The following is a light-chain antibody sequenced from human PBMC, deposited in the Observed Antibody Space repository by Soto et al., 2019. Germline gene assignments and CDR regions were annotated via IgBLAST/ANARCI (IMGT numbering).Light chain of an antibody. CDR3: AAWDDSLNGPI. V-gene: IGLV1-44*01. CDR1: SSNIGTYT. Sequence: QSVLTQPPSASGNPGQRVTISCSGGSSNIGTYTVSWYQQFPETAPKLLTYGNNQRPSGVPDRFSGSKSGTSASLSISGLQSDDEADYYCAAWDDSLNGPIFGGGTKVTVL. J-gene: IGLJ2*01. CDR2: GNN.